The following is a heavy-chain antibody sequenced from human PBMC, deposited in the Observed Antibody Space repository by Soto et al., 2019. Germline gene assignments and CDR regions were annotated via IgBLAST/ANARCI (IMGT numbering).Heavy chain of an antibody. V-gene: IGHV3-23*01. CDR1: GFTFSNYA. D-gene: IGHD6-13*01. Sequence: EVQLLESGGGLVQPGGSLRLSCAASGFTFSNYAVTWVRQAPGKGLEWVSTISGSGGSTYYADSVKGRFTNSRDNSKNTLSQQMNSLRDEDTAVYYCAKDQGSSWYEIDYWGQGTLVTVSS. J-gene: IGHJ4*02. CDR3: AKDQGSSWYEIDY. CDR2: ISGSGGST.